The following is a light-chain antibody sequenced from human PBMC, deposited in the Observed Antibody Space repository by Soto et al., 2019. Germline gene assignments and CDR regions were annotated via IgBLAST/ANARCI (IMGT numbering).Light chain of an antibody. Sequence: QSALTQPPSVSAAPGQKVTVSCSGSRSNIGNNYVSWYQHLPGTAPKLLIYDNDKRPSGIPDRFSASKSGTSATLGITGLQTGDEADYYCEAWDSSLSAGVFAGGTKVTVL. V-gene: IGLV1-51*01. J-gene: IGLJ3*02. CDR2: DND. CDR3: EAWDSSLSAGV. CDR1: RSNIGNNY.